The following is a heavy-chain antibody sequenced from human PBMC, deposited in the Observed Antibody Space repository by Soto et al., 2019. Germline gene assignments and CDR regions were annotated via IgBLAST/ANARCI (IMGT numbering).Heavy chain of an antibody. Sequence: EVQLVESGGGLVQPGGSLRLSCAASGFTFSGYWMTWVRQAPGKGLEGVANISPDGSEEYYVDSVKGRFTISRDNAKNSVYLQMNSLRGEDTALYYCTRDLNHDTGPWGQGTKVTVSS. CDR1: GFTFSGYW. D-gene: IGHD2-8*02. V-gene: IGHV3-7*04. J-gene: IGHJ5*02. CDR2: ISPDGSEE. CDR3: TRDLNHDTGP.